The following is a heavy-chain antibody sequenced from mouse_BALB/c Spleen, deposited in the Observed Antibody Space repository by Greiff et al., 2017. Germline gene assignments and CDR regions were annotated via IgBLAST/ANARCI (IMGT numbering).Heavy chain of an antibody. CDR1: GYTFTSYW. D-gene: IGHD2-13*01. V-gene: IGHV1-7*01. CDR3: ARDDYDDSFAY. J-gene: IGHJ3*01. CDR2: INPSTGYT. Sequence: QVQLQQSGADLAKPGASVKMSCKASGYTFTSYWMHWVKQRPGQGLEWIGYINPSTGYTEYNQKFKDKATLTADKSSSPAYMQLSSLTSEDSAVYYCARDDYDDSFAYWGQGTLVTVSA.